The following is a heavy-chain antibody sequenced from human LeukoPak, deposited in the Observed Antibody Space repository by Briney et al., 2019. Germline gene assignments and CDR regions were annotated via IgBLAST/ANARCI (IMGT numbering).Heavy chain of an antibody. V-gene: IGHV4-39*01. CDR2: IYYSGST. D-gene: IGHD5-18*01. J-gene: IGHJ4*02. CDR3: ARLSRGYSYGLLDY. Sequence: SQTLSLTCTVSGGSISSGGYYWSWIRQHPGKGLEWIGSIYYSGSTYYNSSLKSRVTMFVDTSKNQFSLKLNSVTAADTAVYYCARLSRGYSYGLLDYWGQGTVVTVSS. CDR1: GGSISSGGYY.